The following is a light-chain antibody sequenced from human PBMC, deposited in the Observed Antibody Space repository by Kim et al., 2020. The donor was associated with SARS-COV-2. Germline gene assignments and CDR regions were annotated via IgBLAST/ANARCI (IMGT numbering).Light chain of an antibody. V-gene: IGKV3-20*01. CDR2: DSS. J-gene: IGKJ2*01. CDR1: QSIDSSF. CDR3: QYFGGSSYT. Sequence: VLTQSPDTLSLSPGDRATLSCRASQSIDSSFLAWYQQKPGQAPTLLIYDSSTTATGIPDRFTGSGSETDFTLTISRLEPEDFALYFCQYFGGSSYTFGQGTKLEIK.